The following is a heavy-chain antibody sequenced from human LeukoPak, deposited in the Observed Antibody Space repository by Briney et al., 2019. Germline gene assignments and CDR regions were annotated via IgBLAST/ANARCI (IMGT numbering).Heavy chain of an antibody. D-gene: IGHD3-22*01. CDR1: GFTFSSYA. CDR3: AKDKDYDSSGYFYFDY. CDR2: ISGSGGGT. J-gene: IGHJ4*02. Sequence: GGSLRLSCAASGFTFSSYAMSWVRQAPGKGLEWVSAISGSGGGTYYADSVKGRFTISRDNSKNTLYLQMNSLRAEDTAVYYCAKDKDYDSSGYFYFDYWGQGTLVTVSS. V-gene: IGHV3-23*01.